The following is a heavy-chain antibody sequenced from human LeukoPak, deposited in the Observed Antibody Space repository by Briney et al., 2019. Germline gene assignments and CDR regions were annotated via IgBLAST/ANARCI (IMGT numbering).Heavy chain of an antibody. V-gene: IGHV1-18*04. CDR2: ISAYNGNT. CDR1: GYTFTGYY. Sequence: ASVKVSCKASGYTFTGYYMHWVRQAPGQGLEWMGWISAYNGNTNYAQKLQGRVTMTTDTSTSTAYMELRSLRSDDTAVYYCARDRHMVRGVINWFDPWGQGTLVTVSS. CDR3: ARDRHMVRGVINWFDP. J-gene: IGHJ5*02. D-gene: IGHD3-10*01.